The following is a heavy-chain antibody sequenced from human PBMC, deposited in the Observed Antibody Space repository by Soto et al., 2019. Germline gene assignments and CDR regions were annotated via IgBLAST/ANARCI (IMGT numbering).Heavy chain of an antibody. Sequence: EVQLVPSGAEVKKPGESLKISCKASGYSFTNYWIGWVRQMPGKGLEWMGIIHPGDSSSRYSPSFQGQVTISVDESIRTTHLPWDSLMALDTAMFYCAGWPTGATSSYFDHWGQGVLVTVSS. CDR3: AGWPTGATSSYFDH. V-gene: IGHV5-51*01. J-gene: IGHJ4*02. D-gene: IGHD1-26*01. CDR2: IHPGDSSS. CDR1: GYSFTNYW.